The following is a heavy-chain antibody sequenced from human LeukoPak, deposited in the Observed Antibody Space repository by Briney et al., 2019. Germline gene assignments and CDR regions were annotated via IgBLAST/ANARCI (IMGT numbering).Heavy chain of an antibody. J-gene: IGHJ3*02. D-gene: IGHD3-9*01. CDR3: ATNYEILSGYPKNYYFHI. V-gene: IGHV1-69*06. CDR1: GGTFSSYA. CDR2: IIPLFRTA. Sequence: ASVKVSCKASGGTFSSYAISWVRQAPGQGPEWMGGIIPLFRTANYAQKFQGRVTITADKSTNTAFMELSSLRSEDTAMYYCATNYEILSGYPKNYYFHIWGEGTMATVSS.